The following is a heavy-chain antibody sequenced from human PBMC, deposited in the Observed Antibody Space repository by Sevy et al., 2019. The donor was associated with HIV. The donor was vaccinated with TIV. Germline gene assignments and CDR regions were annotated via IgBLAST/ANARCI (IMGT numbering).Heavy chain of an antibody. V-gene: IGHV3-30-3*01. CDR3: ARDSNIAFDI. CDR1: GFTFSSYA. Sequence: GGSLRLSCAASGFTFSSYAMHWVRQAPGKGLEWVAVISYDGSNKYYADSVKGRFTISRDNSKNTLYLQMNSLRAEDTAVYHCARDSNIAFDIWGEGTMVTVSS. D-gene: IGHD5-12*01. J-gene: IGHJ3*02. CDR2: ISYDGSNK.